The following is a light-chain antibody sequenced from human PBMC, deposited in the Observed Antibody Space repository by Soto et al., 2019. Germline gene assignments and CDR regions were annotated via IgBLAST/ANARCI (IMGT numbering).Light chain of an antibody. CDR3: QAWDSSTVV. CDR2: QDI. V-gene: IGLV3-1*01. Sequence: SYELTQPHSVSVSPGQTASITCSGDKLGNKYACWYQQKPGQSTVLVIYQDIKRPSGIPERLSGSNSGNTATLTISVTQAMDEADYYCQAWDSSTVVFGGGTKLTVL. CDR1: KLGNKY. J-gene: IGLJ2*01.